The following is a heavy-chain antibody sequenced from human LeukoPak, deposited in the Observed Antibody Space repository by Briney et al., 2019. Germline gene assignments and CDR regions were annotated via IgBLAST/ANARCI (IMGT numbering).Heavy chain of an antibody. CDR2: TYYRSKWYH. CDR1: GDSVSSKSAA. Sequence: SQTLSLTCAISGDSVSSKSAAWSWIRQSPSSGLEWLGRTYYRSKWYHEYAVSVKSRITINPDTSKNQFSLQLNSVTPEDTAIYYCAILRTASSFDFWGPGTLVTVSS. J-gene: IGHJ4*02. CDR3: AILRTASSFDF. V-gene: IGHV6-1*01. D-gene: IGHD1-1*01.